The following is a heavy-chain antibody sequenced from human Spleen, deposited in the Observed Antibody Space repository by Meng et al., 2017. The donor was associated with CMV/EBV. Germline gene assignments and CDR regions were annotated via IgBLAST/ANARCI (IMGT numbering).Heavy chain of an antibody. V-gene: IGHV3-15*01. CDR3: VGPLGVGGYFDY. CDR1: GFTFSSYS. Sequence: GESLKISCAASGFTFSSYSMNWVRQAPGKGLEWVGRIKSNPDGGTTDYAAPVKGRFTISRDDSKNTLYLQMNSLRAEDTAVYYCVGPLGVGGYFDYWGQGTLVTVSS. CDR2: IKSNPDGGTT. D-gene: IGHD3-16*01. J-gene: IGHJ4*02.